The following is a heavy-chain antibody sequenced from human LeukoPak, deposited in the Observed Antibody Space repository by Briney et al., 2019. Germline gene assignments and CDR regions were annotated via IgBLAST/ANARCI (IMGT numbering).Heavy chain of an antibody. J-gene: IGHJ4*02. D-gene: IGHD2-15*01. Sequence: PGGSLRLSXAASGFTFDDYGMAWVRQAPGKGLEWVSGVTWNAGSTGYADSVKGRFTISRDNAKSSLYLQMNSLRAEDTALYYCARGYCSGNSCRLFDYWGQGTLVTVSS. V-gene: IGHV3-20*04. CDR3: ARGYCSGNSCRLFDY. CDR1: GFTFDDYG. CDR2: VTWNAGST.